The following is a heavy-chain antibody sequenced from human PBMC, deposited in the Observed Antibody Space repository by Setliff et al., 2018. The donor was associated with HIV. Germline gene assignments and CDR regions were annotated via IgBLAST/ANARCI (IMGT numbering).Heavy chain of an antibody. D-gene: IGHD1-1*01. CDR2: IDHSGGT. CDR1: GFTFSSYS. Sequence: GSLRLSCAATGFTFSSYSMSWVRQAPGKGLEWVGEIDHSGGTNYNPSLKSRVIMSIDTSKNQFSRKLTSVTAADTAVYYCARVIGWNDAGDCWGQGTLVTVSS. CDR3: ARVIGWNDAGDC. V-gene: IGHV4-34*01. J-gene: IGHJ4*02.